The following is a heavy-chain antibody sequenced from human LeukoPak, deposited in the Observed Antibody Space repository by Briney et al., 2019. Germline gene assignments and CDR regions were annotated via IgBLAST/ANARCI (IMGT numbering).Heavy chain of an antibody. D-gene: IGHD2-21*02. CDR1: GFTFSRYW. CDR3: ARGTAMEIYFYGMDV. J-gene: IGHJ6*02. V-gene: IGHV3-7*03. Sequence: GGSLRLSCVASGFTFSRYWMTWVRQAPGRGLEWVANIKQDGGEKTYVDSAKGRSTISRDNAKNTLFLQMNSLRVADTAVYYCARGTAMEIYFYGMDVWGQGTTVTVFS. CDR2: IKQDGGEK.